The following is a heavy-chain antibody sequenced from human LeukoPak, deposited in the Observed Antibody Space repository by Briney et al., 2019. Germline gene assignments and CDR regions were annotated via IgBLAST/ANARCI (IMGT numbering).Heavy chain of an antibody. Sequence: PSETLSLTCTVSGGSISSSSYYWGWIRQPPGKGLEWIGSIYYSGSTYYNPSLKSRVTISVDTSKNQFSLKLSSVTAADTAVYYCATYYYDNSGYYSLNHWGQGALVTVSS. CDR3: ATYYYDNSGYYSLNH. J-gene: IGHJ5*02. V-gene: IGHV4-39*01. CDR1: GGSISSSSYY. CDR2: IYYSGST. D-gene: IGHD3-22*01.